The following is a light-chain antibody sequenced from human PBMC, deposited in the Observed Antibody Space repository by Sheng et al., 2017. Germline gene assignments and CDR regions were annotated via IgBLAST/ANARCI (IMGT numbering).Light chain of an antibody. V-gene: IGLV1-47*02. CDR2: NDN. J-gene: IGLJ3*02. CDR1: NSNIGNDN. Sequence: QAVLTQPPSASGTPGQRVTISCSGSNSNIGNDNVYWYQQLPGTAPKLLIYNDNQRPSGVPDRFSGSKSGTSASLAISGLRSEDEADYYCAGWDAGLSGVFGGGTKLTVL. CDR3: AGWDAGLSGV.